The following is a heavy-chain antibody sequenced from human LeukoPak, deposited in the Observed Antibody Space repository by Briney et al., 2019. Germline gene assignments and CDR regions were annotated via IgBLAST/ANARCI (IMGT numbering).Heavy chain of an antibody. CDR3: ARDQGSFDY. CDR2: IHSDGIGT. V-gene: IGHV3-74*01. J-gene: IGHJ4*02. CDR1: GFSFSSYW. Sequence: GGSLRLSCAASGFSFSSYWMHWIRQAPGKGPVWVSRIHSDGIGTSYAASVRRRFIISRDNAKNTLYLQMNSLRAEDTAVYYCARDQGSFDYWGQGTLVTVSS.